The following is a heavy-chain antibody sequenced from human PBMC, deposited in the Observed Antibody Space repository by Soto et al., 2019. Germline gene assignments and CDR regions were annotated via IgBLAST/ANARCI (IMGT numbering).Heavy chain of an antibody. V-gene: IGHV5-51*01. J-gene: IGHJ6*02. CDR1: ADSFTSYW. CDR3: ARHGSEIVGHRTYLYYFYGMDV. D-gene: IGHD1-26*01. CDR2: IYPGDSDT. Sequence: GASLKISCKGSADSFTSYWIVWVRQMPGKGLEWMGIIYPGDSDTRYSPSFQGQVTISVDKSISTAYLQWSSLKASDTAMYYCARHGSEIVGHRTYLYYFYGMDVWGQGTTVTVSS.